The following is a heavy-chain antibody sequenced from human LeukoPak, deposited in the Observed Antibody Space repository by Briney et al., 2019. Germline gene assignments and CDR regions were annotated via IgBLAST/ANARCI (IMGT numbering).Heavy chain of an antibody. D-gene: IGHD3-3*01. CDR3: AREGSDFWSGSSKGYFDY. CDR2: IGGSVSTR. J-gene: IGHJ4*02. V-gene: IGHV3-48*01. Sequence: GGSLRLSCAVSGFTFSSYSMIWVRRAPGKGLEWVSYIGGSVSTRYYADSVKGRFTISRDNGKHSLYLQMNSLRAEDTAVYYCAREGSDFWSGSSKGYFDYLGRGTLVTVSP. CDR1: GFTFSSYS.